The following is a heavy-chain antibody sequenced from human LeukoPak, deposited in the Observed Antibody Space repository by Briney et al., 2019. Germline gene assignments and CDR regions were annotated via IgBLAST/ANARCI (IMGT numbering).Heavy chain of an antibody. D-gene: IGHD1-26*01. V-gene: IGHV3-21*01. CDR2: ISSSSSYI. CDR1: GFTFSSYS. CDR3: GRDSGGYYVDY. Sequence: PGGSLRLSCAASGFTFSSYSMNWVRQAPGKGLEWVSSISSSSSYIKDADSVKGRFTISRDNAKNSLYLQMNSLRAEDTAVYYCGRDSGGYYVDYWGQGTLVTVSS. J-gene: IGHJ4*02.